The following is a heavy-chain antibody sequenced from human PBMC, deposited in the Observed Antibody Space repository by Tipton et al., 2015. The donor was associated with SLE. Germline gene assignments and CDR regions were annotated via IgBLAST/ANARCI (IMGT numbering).Heavy chain of an antibody. J-gene: IGHJ3*02. Sequence: GLVKPSETLSLTCAVYGGSFSGYYWSWIRQPPGKGLEWIGEINHSGSTNYNPSLKSRVTISVDTSKNQFSLKLSSVTAADTAAYYCAREPSWGGNAFDIWGQGTMVTVSS. CDR2: INHSGST. CDR1: GGSFSGYY. D-gene: IGHD3-16*01. V-gene: IGHV4-34*01. CDR3: AREPSWGGNAFDI.